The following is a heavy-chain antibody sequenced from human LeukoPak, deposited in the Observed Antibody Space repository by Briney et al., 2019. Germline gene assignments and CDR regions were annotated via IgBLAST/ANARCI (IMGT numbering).Heavy chain of an antibody. D-gene: IGHD2-2*01. Sequence: GGSLRLSCAASGFTFSSYTMSWVRQAPGKGLEWVSGVSGSGGNIHYADSVKGRFTISRDNSKNTLYLQMNSLRAEDTAVYYCAASLPDIVVVPATKGPFGYWGQGALVTVSS. CDR3: AASLPDIVVVPATKGPFGY. V-gene: IGHV3-23*01. CDR2: VSGSGGNI. J-gene: IGHJ4*02. CDR1: GFTFSSYT.